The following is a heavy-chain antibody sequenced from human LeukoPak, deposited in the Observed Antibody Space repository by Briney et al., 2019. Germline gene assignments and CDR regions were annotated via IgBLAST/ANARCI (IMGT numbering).Heavy chain of an antibody. CDR1: GGSISSYY. Sequence: SETLSLTCTVSGGSISSYYWSWIRQPPGKGLEWIGYIYYSGSTNYNPSLKSRVTISVDTSKNQFSLKLSSVNAADTAVYYCASTDSSSWSFDPWGQGTLVTVSS. CDR2: IYYSGST. J-gene: IGHJ5*02. D-gene: IGHD6-13*01. CDR3: ASTDSSSWSFDP. V-gene: IGHV4-59*01.